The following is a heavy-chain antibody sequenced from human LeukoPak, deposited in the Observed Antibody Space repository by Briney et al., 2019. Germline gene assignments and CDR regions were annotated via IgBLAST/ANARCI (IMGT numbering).Heavy chain of an antibody. Sequence: GGSLRLSCAASGFTFGSYWMHWVRQAPGKGLVWVSRINSDGSSTSYADSVKGRFTISRDNAKNTLYLQMNSLRAEDTAVYYCARSDYYDSSGYVYYFDYWGQGTLVTVSS. D-gene: IGHD3-22*01. CDR3: ARSDYYDSSGYVYYFDY. V-gene: IGHV3-74*01. CDR1: GFTFGSYW. J-gene: IGHJ4*02. CDR2: INSDGSST.